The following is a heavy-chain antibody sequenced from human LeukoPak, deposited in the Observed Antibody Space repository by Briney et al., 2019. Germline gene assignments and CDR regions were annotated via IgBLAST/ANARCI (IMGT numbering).Heavy chain of an antibody. CDR3: ARDEAGIAAAGTLLY. J-gene: IGHJ4*02. D-gene: IGHD6-13*01. CDR1: GGSISSSNW. V-gene: IGHV4-4*02. CDR2: IYHSGST. Sequence: PSETLSLTCTVSGGSISSSNWWSWVRQPPGKGLEWIGEIYHSGSTNYNPSLKSRVTISVDKSKNQFSLKLSSVTAADTAVYYCARDEAGIAAAGTLLYWGQGTLVTVSS.